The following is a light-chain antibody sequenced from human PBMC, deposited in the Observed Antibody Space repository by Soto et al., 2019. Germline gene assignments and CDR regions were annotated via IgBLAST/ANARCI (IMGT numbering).Light chain of an antibody. V-gene: IGKV3-11*01. CDR1: QTVRNHY. J-gene: IGKJ5*01. Sequence: EIVLTQSPGTLSLSPGERATLSCRPSQTVRNHYLAWYQQKPGQAPRLLIYDASSRATGIPARFSGSGSGTDFTLTISSLEPEDFAVYYCHQRSNWPITFGQGTRLEIK. CDR3: HQRSNWPIT. CDR2: DAS.